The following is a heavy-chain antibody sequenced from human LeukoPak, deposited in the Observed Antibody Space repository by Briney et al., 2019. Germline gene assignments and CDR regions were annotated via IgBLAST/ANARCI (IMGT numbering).Heavy chain of an antibody. CDR3: ATRPYDNSGYYYYYFDY. CDR1: GYSLTELS. D-gene: IGHD3-22*01. V-gene: IGHV1-24*01. CDR2: FDPEDGKT. J-gene: IGHJ4*02. Sequence: ASVKVSCKVSGYSLTELSMHWGRQAPGKGVEWMGGFDPEDGKTIYAQKFQGRVTMTEDTSTDTAYMELSSLRSEDTAVYYCATRPYDNSGYYYYYFDYWGQGTLVTVSS.